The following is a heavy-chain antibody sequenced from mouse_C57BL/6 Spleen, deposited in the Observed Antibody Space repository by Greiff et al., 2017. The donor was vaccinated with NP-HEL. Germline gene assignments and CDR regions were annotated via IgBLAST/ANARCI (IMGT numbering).Heavy chain of an antibody. CDR3: ARKKDYSNLYAMDY. J-gene: IGHJ4*01. CDR2: ISSGSSTI. V-gene: IGHV5-17*01. CDR1: GFTFSDYG. D-gene: IGHD2-5*01. Sequence: DVMLVESGGGLVKPGGSLKLSCAASGFTFSDYGMHWVRQAPEKGLEWVAYISSGSSTIYYADTVKGRFTISRDNAKNTLFLQMTSLRSEDTAMYYCARKKDYSNLYAMDYWGQGTSVTVSS.